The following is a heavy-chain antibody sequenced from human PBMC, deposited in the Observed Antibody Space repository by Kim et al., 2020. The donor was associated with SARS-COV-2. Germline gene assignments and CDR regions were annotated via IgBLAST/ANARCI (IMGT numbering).Heavy chain of an antibody. D-gene: IGHD6-19*01. J-gene: IGHJ6*02. Sequence: ASVKVSCKASGYTFTGYYMHWVRQAPGQGLEWMGWINPNSGGTNYAQKFQGWVTMTRDTSISTAYMELSRLRSDDTAVYYCARDRALDSSGWYGIYYYGMDVWGQGTTVTVSS. V-gene: IGHV1-2*04. CDR2: INPNSGGT. CDR3: ARDRALDSSGWYGIYYYGMDV. CDR1: GYTFTGYY.